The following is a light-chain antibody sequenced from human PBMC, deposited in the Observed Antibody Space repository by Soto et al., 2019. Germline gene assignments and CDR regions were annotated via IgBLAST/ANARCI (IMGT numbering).Light chain of an antibody. V-gene: IGKV3-20*01. Sequence: EIVLTQTPGTLSLSPGERATLSCRASQSVTSIYLAWYQQKPGQAPGLLISGASSRATGIPDRFSGSGSGTDFTLTISRLEPEDFAVYYCQQYSTSRLTFGGGTKVEIK. J-gene: IGKJ4*01. CDR2: GAS. CDR1: QSVTSIY. CDR3: QQYSTSRLT.